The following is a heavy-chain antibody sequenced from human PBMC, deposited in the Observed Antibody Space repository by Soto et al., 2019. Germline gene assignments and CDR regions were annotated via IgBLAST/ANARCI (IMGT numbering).Heavy chain of an antibody. CDR1: GFTFSNNA. CDR2: ISYDGINK. J-gene: IGHJ4*02. V-gene: IGHV3-30-3*01. CDR3: ARDRWETYYERYLFDY. Sequence: QVHLVESGGGVVQPGRSLRLSCAASGFTFSNNAMHWVRQAPGEGLEWVAAISYDGINKNYAGSVKGRFTISRDNSKNTLYLQMDSLRAEDTAVYPCARDRWETYYERYLFDYWGQGTLVTVSS. D-gene: IGHD1-26*01.